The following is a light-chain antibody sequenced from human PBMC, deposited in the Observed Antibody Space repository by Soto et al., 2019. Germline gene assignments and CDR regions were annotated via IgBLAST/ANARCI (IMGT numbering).Light chain of an antibody. J-gene: IGKJ5*01. CDR3: QQSYSTPSIT. V-gene: IGKV1-5*01. CDR2: DAS. Sequence: IQMTQSPSTLSSSVGDRVTITCRASQSLRGWLAWYQRRPGKAPKALIYDASTLASGVPSRFNGSGSGTDFTLTISSLQPEDFATYYCQQSYSTPSITFGQGTRLEIK. CDR1: QSLRGW.